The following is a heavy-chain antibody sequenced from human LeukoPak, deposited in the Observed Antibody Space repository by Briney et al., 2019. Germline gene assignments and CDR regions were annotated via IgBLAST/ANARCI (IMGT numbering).Heavy chain of an antibody. Sequence: GRSLRLSCAASGFTFDDYAMHWVRQAPGKGLEWVSGISWNSGSIGYADSVKGRFTISRDNAKNSLYLQMNSLRAEDTALHYCAKDCSSTRCYEFDPWGQGTLVTVSS. D-gene: IGHD2-2*01. CDR1: GFTFDDYA. CDR2: ISWNSGSI. V-gene: IGHV3-9*01. CDR3: AKDCSSTRCYEFDP. J-gene: IGHJ5*02.